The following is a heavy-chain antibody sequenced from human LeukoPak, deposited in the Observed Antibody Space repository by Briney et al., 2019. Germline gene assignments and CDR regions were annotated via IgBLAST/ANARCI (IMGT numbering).Heavy chain of an antibody. CDR3: ARVGYCTKGVCYNYDY. V-gene: IGHV1-2*02. J-gene: IGHJ4*02. Sequence: ASVKVSCKASGCTFTVNYLHWVRQAPGQGLEWMGWINPNSGGTKYAQKFQGRVTMTRDTSITTAYMELSRLTFDDTAVYYCARVGYCTKGVCYNYDYWGQGTLVTVSS. CDR1: GCTFTVNY. D-gene: IGHD2-8*01. CDR2: INPNSGGT.